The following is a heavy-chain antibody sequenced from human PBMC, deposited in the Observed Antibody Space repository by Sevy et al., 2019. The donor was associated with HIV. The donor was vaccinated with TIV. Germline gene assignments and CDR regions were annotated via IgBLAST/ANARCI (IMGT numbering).Heavy chain of an antibody. J-gene: IGHJ5*02. V-gene: IGHV4-31*03. D-gene: IGHD3-22*01. Sequence: LRLSCTVSGGSISSGGYYWSWIRQHPGEGLEWIGYIYYSGSTYYNPSLKSRATISVDTSKNQFSLKLSSVTAADTAVYYCARAVTMIEVVTGWFDPWGQGTLVTVSS. CDR3: ARAVTMIEVVTGWFDP. CDR1: GGSISSGGYY. CDR2: IYYSGST.